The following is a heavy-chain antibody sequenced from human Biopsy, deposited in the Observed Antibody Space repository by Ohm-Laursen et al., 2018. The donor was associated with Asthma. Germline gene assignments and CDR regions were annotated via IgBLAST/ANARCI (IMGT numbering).Heavy chain of an antibody. CDR3: ARAVDYSHYYGIDV. D-gene: IGHD3-10*01. V-gene: IGHV1-18*01. CDR1: GYTFNSAC. CDR2: ITVYNGNT. J-gene: IGHJ6*02. Sequence: GPSVTVSCQTSGYTFNSACISWERQAPGQGLEWLGWITVYNGNTKVAQKLQDRVTMITDTSTSTAYMELRSLRSDDTAVYFCARAVDYSHYYGIDVWGQGTTVTVS.